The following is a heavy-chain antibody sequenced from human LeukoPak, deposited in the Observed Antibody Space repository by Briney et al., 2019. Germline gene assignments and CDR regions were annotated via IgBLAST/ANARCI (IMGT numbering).Heavy chain of an antibody. J-gene: IGHJ4*02. V-gene: IGHV3-49*03. D-gene: IGHD3-9*01. Sequence: GGSLRLSCTTSGFTFGDYSMSWFRQAPGKGLEWVGFIRSKGYGGTAEYAASVKGRFAISRDDSNSIAYLQMDSLKTEDTAVYYCTREIRYFDWFQADYWGQGTLVTVSS. CDR3: TREIRYFDWFQADY. CDR1: GFTFGDYS. CDR2: IRSKGYGGTA.